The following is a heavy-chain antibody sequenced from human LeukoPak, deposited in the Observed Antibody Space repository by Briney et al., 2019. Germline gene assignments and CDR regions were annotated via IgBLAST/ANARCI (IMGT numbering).Heavy chain of an antibody. CDR1: GGSISSGSYY. V-gene: IGHV4-61*02. J-gene: IGHJ4*02. CDR3: ARDLRYYDFWSGPGL. CDR2: IYTSGST. Sequence: PSETLSLTCTVSGGSISSGSYYWSWIRQPAGKGLEWIGRIYTSGSTNYNPSLKSRVTISVDTSKNQFSLKLSSVTAADTAVYYCARDLRYYDFWSGPGLWGQGTLVTVSS. D-gene: IGHD3-3*01.